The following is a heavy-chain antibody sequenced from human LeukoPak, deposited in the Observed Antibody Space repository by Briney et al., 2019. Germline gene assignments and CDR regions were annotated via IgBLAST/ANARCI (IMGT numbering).Heavy chain of an antibody. CDR2: LSDYNGNT. CDR3: ARVLWSGDYPRFDY. CDR1: GYTFSIYR. V-gene: IGHV1-18*01. Sequence: ASVKVSCKASGYTFSIYRISWVRQAPGQGLEWLGWLSDYNGNTNYAQKFQGRVTMTTDTSTNTAYMELRSLRSDDTAVYYCARVLWSGDYPRFDYWGQGTLVTVSS. J-gene: IGHJ4*02. D-gene: IGHD4-17*01.